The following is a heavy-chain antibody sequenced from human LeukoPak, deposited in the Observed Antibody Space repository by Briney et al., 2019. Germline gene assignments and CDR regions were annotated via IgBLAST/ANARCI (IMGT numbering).Heavy chain of an antibody. D-gene: IGHD1-26*01. J-gene: IGHJ4*02. V-gene: IGHV3-11*04. CDR3: ARRGSGSSLDY. Sequence: GGSLRLSCAASGFTFSDYYMTWNRQAPGKGLEWVSYISIGGDSKYYADSVKSRFTISRDNAKNSLYLQMNSLRADDTAVYYCARRGSGSSLDYWGQGTLVTVSS. CDR1: GFTFSDYY. CDR2: ISIGGDSK.